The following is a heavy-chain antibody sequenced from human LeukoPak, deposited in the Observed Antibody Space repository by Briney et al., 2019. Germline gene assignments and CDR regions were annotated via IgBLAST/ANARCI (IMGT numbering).Heavy chain of an antibody. D-gene: IGHD6-13*01. CDR3: ARDPAYSSSFEPFDY. CDR1: SYTFTSYG. J-gene: IGHJ4*02. CDR2: ISAYNGNT. Sequence: GASVKVSCKASSYTFTSYGISWVRQAPGQGLEWMGWISAYNGNTNYAQKLQGRVTMTTDTSTSTAYMELRSLRSDDTAVYYCARDPAYSSSFEPFDYWGQGTLVTVSS. V-gene: IGHV1-18*01.